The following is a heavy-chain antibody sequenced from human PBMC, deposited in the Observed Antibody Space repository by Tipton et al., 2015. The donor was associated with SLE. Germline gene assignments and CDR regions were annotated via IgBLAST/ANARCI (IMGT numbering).Heavy chain of an antibody. J-gene: IGHJ4*02. CDR3: ARHAGSSSSFDY. V-gene: IGHV4-61*05. CDR2: IYYSGST. D-gene: IGHD6-6*01. CDR1: GGSISSSSYY. Sequence: TLSLTCTVSGGSISSSSYYWGWIRQPPGKGLEWIGYIYYSGSTNYNPSLKSRVTISVDTSKNQFSLKLSSVTAADTAVYYCARHAGSSSSFDYWGQGTLVTVSS.